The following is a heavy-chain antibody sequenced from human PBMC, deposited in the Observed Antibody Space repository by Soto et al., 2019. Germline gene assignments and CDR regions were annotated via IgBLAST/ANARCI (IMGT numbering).Heavy chain of an antibody. CDR1: GGSISSSSYY. D-gene: IGHD2-15*01. CDR2: IYDSGST. V-gene: IGHV4-39*01. J-gene: IGHJ4*02. CDR3: ARHGGYCSGGSCPPGY. Sequence: QLQLQESGPGLVKSSETLSLTCTVSGGSISSSSYYWGWIRQPPGKGLEWIGSIYDSGSTYYNPSLKSRVTISVDTSQKQCSLKVSSVTAADTAVYYCARHGGYCSGGSCPPGYWGQGTLVTVSS.